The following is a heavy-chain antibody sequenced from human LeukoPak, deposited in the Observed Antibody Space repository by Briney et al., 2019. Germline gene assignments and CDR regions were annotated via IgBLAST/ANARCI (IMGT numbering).Heavy chain of an antibody. CDR2: ISWNSGSI. CDR3: ARDRYYGSGSHFDY. CDR1: GFTFDDYA. J-gene: IGHJ4*02. D-gene: IGHD3-10*01. V-gene: IGHV3-9*01. Sequence: GGSLRLSCAASGFTFDDYAMHWVRQAPGKGLEWVSGISWNSGSIGYADSVKGRFTISRDNAKNSLYLQMNSLRAEDTAVYYCARDRYYGSGSHFDYWGQGTLVTVSS.